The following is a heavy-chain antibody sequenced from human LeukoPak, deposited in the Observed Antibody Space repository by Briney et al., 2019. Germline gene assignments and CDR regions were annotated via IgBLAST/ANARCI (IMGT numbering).Heavy chain of an antibody. Sequence: SGTLSLTCAVSGGSISSSNWWSWVRQPPGKGLEWIGEIYHSGSTNYSPSLKSRVTISVDKSKNLFSLRLSSVTAADTAVYYCARGVAETTSCCNWFDPWGQGTLVTVSS. CDR1: GGSISSSNW. CDR3: ARGVAETTSCCNWFDP. D-gene: IGHD2-2*01. CDR2: IYHSGST. V-gene: IGHV4-4*02. J-gene: IGHJ5*02.